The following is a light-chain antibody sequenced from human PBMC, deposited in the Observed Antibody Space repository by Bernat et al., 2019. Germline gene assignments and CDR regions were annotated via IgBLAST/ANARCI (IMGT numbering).Light chain of an antibody. J-gene: IGLJ3*02. Sequence: QAVVTQEPSLTVSPGETVTLTCGSSTGPVTSGHYPYWFQQKPGQAPLTLIFDTSDRHSWTPARFSGSLLGGKSALTLSGAQPEDEADYYCFLSFGLIRVFGGGTKLTVL. CDR3: FLSFGLIRV. CDR1: TGPVTSGHY. V-gene: IGLV7-46*01. CDR2: DTS.